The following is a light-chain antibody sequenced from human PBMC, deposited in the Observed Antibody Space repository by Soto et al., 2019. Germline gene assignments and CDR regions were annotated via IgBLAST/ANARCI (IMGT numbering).Light chain of an antibody. CDR3: PLT. Sequence: DIAMTQTPLSLSVTPGQPASISCKSSQSRLHSDGKTYLYWYLQKTGQPPHIMIYEVSNRFSGVTDRFSGSGSGTDFTLKISRVEAEDVGVFQLPLTFGGGTKVEIK. V-gene: IGKV2D-29*01. CDR1: QSRLHSDGKTY. J-gene: IGKJ4*01. CDR2: EVS.